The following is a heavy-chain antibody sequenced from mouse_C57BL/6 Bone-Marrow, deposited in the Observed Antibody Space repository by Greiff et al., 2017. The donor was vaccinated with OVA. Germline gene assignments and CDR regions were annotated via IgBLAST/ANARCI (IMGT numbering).Heavy chain of an antibody. V-gene: IGHV5-9*01. D-gene: IGHD1-1*01. Sequence: EVKLMESGGGLVKPGGSLKLSCAASGFTFSSYTMSWVRQTPEKRLEWVATISGGGGNTYYPDSVKGRVTISRDNATNTLYLQMSSLRSEDTALYYCARDYYGSRIPAYYAMDYWGQGPSGTVSS. CDR1: GFTFSSYT. CDR2: ISGGGGNT. CDR3: ARDYYGSRIPAYYAMDY. J-gene: IGHJ4*01.